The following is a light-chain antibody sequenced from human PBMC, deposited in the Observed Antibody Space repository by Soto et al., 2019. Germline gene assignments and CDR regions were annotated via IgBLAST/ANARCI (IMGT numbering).Light chain of an antibody. V-gene: IGKV3-15*01. J-gene: IGKJ1*01. Sequence: EIVMTQSPATLSVSPVEIATLSCRASQSVSSNLAWYQQRPGQAPRLLMYGASTRATGFPDRFSGSGSGKELNLTISSLQSEDFALYFCQQYNIWPRTFGQGTKVEI. CDR3: QQYNIWPRT. CDR1: QSVSSN. CDR2: GAS.